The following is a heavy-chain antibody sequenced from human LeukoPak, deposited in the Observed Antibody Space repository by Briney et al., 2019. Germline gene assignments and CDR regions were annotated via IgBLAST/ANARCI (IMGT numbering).Heavy chain of an antibody. D-gene: IGHD3-22*01. V-gene: IGHV3-48*03. J-gene: IGHJ3*02. CDR3: ARGTHYYDSSGYYPGAFDI. CDR1: GFTFSSYE. CDR2: ISSSGSTI. Sequence: PGGPLRLSCAASGFTFSSYEMNWVRQAPGKGLEWVSYISSSGSTIYYADSVKGRFTISRDNAKNSLYLQMNSLRAEDTAVYYCARGTHYYDSSGYYPGAFDIWGQGTMVTVSS.